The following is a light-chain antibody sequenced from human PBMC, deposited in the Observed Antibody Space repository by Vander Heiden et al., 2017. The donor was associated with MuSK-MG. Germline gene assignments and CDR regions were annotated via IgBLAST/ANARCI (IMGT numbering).Light chain of an antibody. V-gene: IGKV1-33*01. CDR1: QDISNY. CDR2: DAS. CDR3: QQYDNLPGFT. J-gene: IGKJ3*01. Sequence: DRVTITCQASQDISNYLNWYQQKPGKAPKLLIYDASNLETGVPSRFSGSGSGTDFTFTISSLQPEDIATYYCQQYDNLPGFTFGHGTKVDIK.